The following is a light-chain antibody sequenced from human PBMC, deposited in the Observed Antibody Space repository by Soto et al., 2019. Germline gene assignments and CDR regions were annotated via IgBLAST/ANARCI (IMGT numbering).Light chain of an antibody. CDR2: EVN. CDR1: SSDVGGYNY. V-gene: IGLV2-14*01. J-gene: IGLJ1*01. CDR3: SSYTDTSTFV. Sequence: ALXQPASVAWNLGQWITISCTGTSSDVGGYNYVSWYQHHPGRAPKLLIYEVNIRPSGVSSHFSGSKSGNTASLTIAGLQAEDEADYYCSSYTDTSTFVFGTGTKLTVL.